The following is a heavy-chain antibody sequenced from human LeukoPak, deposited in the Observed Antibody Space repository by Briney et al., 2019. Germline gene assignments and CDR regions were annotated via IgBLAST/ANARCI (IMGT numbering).Heavy chain of an antibody. CDR2: IWYDGSNK. Sequence: GGSLRLPCAASGLTFSSYGMHWVRQAPGKGLEWVAVIWYDGSNKYYADSVKGRFTISRDNSKNTLYLQMNSLRAEDTAVYYCAREGIEMATNFGYYFDYWGQGTLVTVSS. D-gene: IGHD5-24*01. J-gene: IGHJ4*02. CDR1: GLTFSSYG. CDR3: AREGIEMATNFGYYFDY. V-gene: IGHV3-33*01.